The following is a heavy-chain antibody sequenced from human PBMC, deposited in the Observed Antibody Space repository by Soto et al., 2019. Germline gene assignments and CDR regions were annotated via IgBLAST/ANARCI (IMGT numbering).Heavy chain of an antibody. CDR1: GGSISSYY. J-gene: IGHJ4*02. CDR2: IYYSGST. V-gene: IGHV4-59*08. D-gene: IGHD6-19*01. Sequence: QVQLQESGPGLVKPSETLSLTCTVSGGSISSYYWSWIRQPPGKGLEWIGYIYYSGSTNYNPSLTGRVTISVDTAKHPFSLKLSSVTAAATAAYYCARQGDTLTFGWSSPFDYWGQGTLVPVSS. CDR3: ARQGDTLTFGWSSPFDY.